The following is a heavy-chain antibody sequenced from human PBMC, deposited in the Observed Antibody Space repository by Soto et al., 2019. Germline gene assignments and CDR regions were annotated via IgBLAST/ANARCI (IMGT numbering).Heavy chain of an antibody. J-gene: IGHJ6*02. CDR3: ARILVGATSTIYYYGMDV. CDR1: GGTFSSYA. Sequence: ASVKVSCKASGGTFSSYAISWVRQAPGQGLEWMGGIIPIFGTANYAQKFQGRVTITADESTSTAYMELSSLRSEDTAVYYCARILVGATSTIYYYGMDVWGQGTTVTVSS. D-gene: IGHD1-26*01. V-gene: IGHV1-69*13. CDR2: IIPIFGTA.